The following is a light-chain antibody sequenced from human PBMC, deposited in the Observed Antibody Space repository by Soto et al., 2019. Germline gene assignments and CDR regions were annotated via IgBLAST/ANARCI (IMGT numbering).Light chain of an antibody. J-gene: IGKJ1*01. CDR2: WAS. V-gene: IGKV4-1*01. CDR3: QQYYVTPWT. Sequence: DIVLTQSPASLAVSLGEGATISCKSSQNVLYSSNMKNYLAWFQQKPGQPPKLLIYWASARESGVPDRFSGGGSWTNFTLTIGSLQAEDVAVYYCQQYYVTPWTVGQGTKVEVK. CDR1: QNVLYSSNMKNY.